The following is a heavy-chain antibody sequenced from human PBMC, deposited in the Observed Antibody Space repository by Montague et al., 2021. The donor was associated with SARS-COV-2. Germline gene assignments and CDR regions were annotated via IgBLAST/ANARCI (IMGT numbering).Heavy chain of an antibody. D-gene: IGHD3-22*01. CDR3: ARVGGYYNYALDV. CDR1: GGSISNNY. Sequence: SETLSLTCTVSGGSISNNYWCWIWHPPGRGLELNGFIYFSVSTDYNPSLKSRVTISLDTSKNQFSLEVTSVSAADTPVYYCARVGGYYNYALDVWGPGTTVTVSS. J-gene: IGHJ6*02. V-gene: IGHV4-59*01. CDR2: IYFSVST.